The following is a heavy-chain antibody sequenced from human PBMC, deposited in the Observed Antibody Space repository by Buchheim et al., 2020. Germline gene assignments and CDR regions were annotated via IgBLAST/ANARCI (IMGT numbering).Heavy chain of an antibody. J-gene: IGHJ4*02. CDR1: GYTFTSYY. D-gene: IGHD2-15*01. CDR3: ARDGVDIGSDY. CDR2: INPSGGAT. V-gene: IGHV1-46*01. Sequence: QVQLVQSGAEVKKPGASVKVSCRASGYTFTSYYLHWVRQAPGQGLEWMGVINPSGGATDYAHRFRGRVTMTRDTSTSTFYMELSSLRSEDTAVYYCARDGVDIGSDYWGQGTL.